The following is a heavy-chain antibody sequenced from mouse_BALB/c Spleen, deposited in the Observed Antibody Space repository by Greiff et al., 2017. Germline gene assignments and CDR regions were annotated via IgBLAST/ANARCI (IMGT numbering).Heavy chain of an antibody. CDR1: GYTFTDYE. J-gene: IGHJ4*01. D-gene: IGHD2-4*01. V-gene: IGHV1-15*01. Sequence: VQLQQSGAELVRPGASVTLSCKASGYTFTDYEMHWVKQTPVHGLEWIGAIDPETGGTAYNQKFKGKATLTADKSSSTAYMELRSLTSEDSAVYYCTEGSTMITTWAMDYWGQGTSVTVSS. CDR3: TEGSTMITTWAMDY. CDR2: IDPETGGT.